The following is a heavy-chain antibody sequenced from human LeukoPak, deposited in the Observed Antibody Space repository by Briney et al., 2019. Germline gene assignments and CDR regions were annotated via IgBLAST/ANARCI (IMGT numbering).Heavy chain of an antibody. CDR2: INQSGST. V-gene: IGHV4-34*01. CDR1: GESFSGDY. D-gene: IGHD5-24*01. J-gene: IGHJ5*02. CDR3: AGGRWLQYET. Sequence: SETLPLTCGVYGESFSGDYWSWIRQPPGKGLEWIGEINQSGSTNYIPSLKSRVTISVDTSKNQFSLKLISVTAADTAVYYCAGGRWLQYETWGQGTLVTVSS.